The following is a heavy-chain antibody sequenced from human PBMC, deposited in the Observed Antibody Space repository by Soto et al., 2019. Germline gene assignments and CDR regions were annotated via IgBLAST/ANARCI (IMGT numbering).Heavy chain of an antibody. CDR3: SGGQNDYNYYYYYPMDV. CDR1: GFTFSGSA. CDR2: IRSKPNNYAT. J-gene: IGHJ6*02. V-gene: IGHV3-73*02. Sequence: EVQLVESGGGLVQPGESLRLSCAASGFTFSGSAMHWVRQAPGKGLEWVGRIRSKPNNYATAYAASVKGRFSISRDDSKNTAYLKVNGLKTEDTAVYYCSGGQNDYNYYYYYPMDVWGRGTTVTVSS. D-gene: IGHD4-4*01.